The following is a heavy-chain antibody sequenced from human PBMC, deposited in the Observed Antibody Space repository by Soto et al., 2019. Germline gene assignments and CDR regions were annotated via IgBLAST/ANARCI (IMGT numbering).Heavy chain of an antibody. CDR1: GGTFSTSS. CDR2: ILPIFGTA. Sequence: SVKVSCKASGGTFSTSSINWVRQAPGQRPEWMGNILPIFGTADYAQKFQGRVTITADKSTNTAYMELRSLLSEDTAVYYCARGHEYGGNYDAFVTRGQGIAITV. J-gene: IGHJ3*02. V-gene: IGHV1-69*06. D-gene: IGHD4-17*01. CDR3: ARGHEYGGNYDAFVT.